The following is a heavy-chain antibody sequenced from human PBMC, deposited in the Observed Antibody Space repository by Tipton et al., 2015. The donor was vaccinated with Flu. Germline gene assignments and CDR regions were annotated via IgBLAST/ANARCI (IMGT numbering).Heavy chain of an antibody. CDR1: GFSFNSYT. CDR3: ARDPPPSYYPAYIWFDP. CDR2: ISHDGKNE. V-gene: IGHV3-30*04. Sequence: SLRLSCVASGFSFNSYTMHWVRQAPSKGLEWVAGISHDGKNEYYIDSVKGRFTISRDRSKNTLYLQMNSLKTEDTALYYCARDPPPSYYPAYIWFDPWGQGTLVTVSS. J-gene: IGHJ5*02. D-gene: IGHD3-10*01.